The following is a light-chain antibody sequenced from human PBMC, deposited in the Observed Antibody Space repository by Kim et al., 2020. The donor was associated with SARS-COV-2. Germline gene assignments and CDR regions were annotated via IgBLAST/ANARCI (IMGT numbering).Light chain of an antibody. CDR2: YDS. CDR1: NIGSKS. J-gene: IGLJ3*02. CDR3: QVWDSSSDHPV. V-gene: IGLV3-21*04. Sequence: AQRKTAGITGGGNNIGSKSVHCYQRKPGQAHVLVIYYDSDRPSGIPERFSGYNSGNTATLTISRVEAGDEADYYCQVWDSSSDHPVFGGGTQLTVL.